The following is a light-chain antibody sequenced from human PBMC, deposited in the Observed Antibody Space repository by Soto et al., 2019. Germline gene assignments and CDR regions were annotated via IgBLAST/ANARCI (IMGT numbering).Light chain of an antibody. CDR2: DAF. CDR1: QDISNY. V-gene: IGKV1-33*01. J-gene: IGKJ1*01. Sequence: DIQMTQSPSSLSASVGDRVTITCQASQDISNYLNWYQQKPGKAPRLLIFDAFSLETGVPSRFSGSGSGTSFSLTIRSLQPEDFATYYCQQSFNLPRTFGPGTKVDIK. CDR3: QQSFNLPRT.